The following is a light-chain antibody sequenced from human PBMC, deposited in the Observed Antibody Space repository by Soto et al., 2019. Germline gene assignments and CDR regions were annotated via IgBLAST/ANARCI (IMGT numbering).Light chain of an antibody. V-gene: IGKV3-15*01. J-gene: IGKJ5*01. CDR1: QSVSSN. CDR3: QQHNNWPPIT. Sequence: EMVMTQSPATLSVSPGERAALSCRASQSVSSNLAWYQQKPGQAPRLLIYGASTRATGIPARFSGSGSGTEFTLTISSLQSEDCAVYYCQQHNNWPPITFGQGTRLEI. CDR2: GAS.